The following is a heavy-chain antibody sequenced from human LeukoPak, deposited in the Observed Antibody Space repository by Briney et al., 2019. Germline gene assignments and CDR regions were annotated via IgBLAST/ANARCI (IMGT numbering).Heavy chain of an antibody. D-gene: IGHD6-13*01. J-gene: IGHJ4*02. CDR1: GGSISSYY. V-gene: IGHV4-59*01. Sequence: PSETLSLTCTVSGGSISSYYWSWIRQPPGKGLEWIGYIYYSGSTNYNPSLKSRVTISVDTSKNQFSLKLSSVTAADTAVYYCAREGLVSSWSYFDYWGQGTLVTVSS. CDR2: IYYSGST. CDR3: AREGLVSSWSYFDY.